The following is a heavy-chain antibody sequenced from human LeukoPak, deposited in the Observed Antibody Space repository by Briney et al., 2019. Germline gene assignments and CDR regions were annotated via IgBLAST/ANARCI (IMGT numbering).Heavy chain of an antibody. Sequence: GGSLRLSCAASGFTFSSYSMNWVRQAPGKGLEWVSSISSSSSYIYYADSVKGRFTISRDNAKNSLYLQMNSLRAEDTAVYYCARDWGYCSGGSCYGMDVWGQGTAVTVSS. CDR1: GFTFSSYS. D-gene: IGHD2-15*01. J-gene: IGHJ6*02. CDR2: ISSSSSYI. V-gene: IGHV3-21*01. CDR3: ARDWGYCSGGSCYGMDV.